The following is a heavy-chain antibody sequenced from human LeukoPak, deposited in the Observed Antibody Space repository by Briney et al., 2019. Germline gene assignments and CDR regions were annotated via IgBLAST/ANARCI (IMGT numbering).Heavy chain of an antibody. V-gene: IGHV3-23*01. J-gene: IGHJ4*02. CDR1: GFTFSNYS. CDR3: AKGRGTTVTAAANY. D-gene: IGHD4-17*01. CDR2: ISGTGGTT. Sequence: GGSLRLSCAASGFTFSNYSMSWVRQAAGEGLEWVSTISGTGGTTYYADSVKGRFTISRDNSKNTLFLQFNSLRADDTAVYYCAKGRGTTVTAAANYWGQGTLVTVSS.